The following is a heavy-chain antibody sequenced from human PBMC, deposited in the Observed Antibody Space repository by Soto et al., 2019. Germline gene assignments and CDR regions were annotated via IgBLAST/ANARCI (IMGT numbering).Heavy chain of an antibody. Sequence: ASVKVSCKASGYTFTGYYMHWVRQAPGQGLEWMGWINPNSGGTNYAQKFQGRVTMTRDTSISTAYMELSRLRSDDTAVYYCARGPDTAMALDYYGMDVWGQGTTVTVSS. V-gene: IGHV1-2*02. CDR3: ARGPDTAMALDYYGMDV. D-gene: IGHD5-18*01. CDR2: INPNSGGT. CDR1: GYTFTGYY. J-gene: IGHJ6*02.